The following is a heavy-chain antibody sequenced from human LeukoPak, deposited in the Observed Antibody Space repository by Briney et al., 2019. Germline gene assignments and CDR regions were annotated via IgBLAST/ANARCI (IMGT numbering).Heavy chain of an antibody. CDR3: ARASRPSNPFDY. CDR1: GGSISSYY. J-gene: IGHJ4*02. CDR2: IYTSGST. V-gene: IGHV4-4*09. D-gene: IGHD2-2*01. Sequence: PSETLSLTCTVSGGSISSYYWSWIRQPPGKGLEWIGYIYTSGSTNYNPSLKSRVTISVDTSKNQFSLKLSSVTAADTAVYYCARASRPSNPFDYWGQGTLVTVSS.